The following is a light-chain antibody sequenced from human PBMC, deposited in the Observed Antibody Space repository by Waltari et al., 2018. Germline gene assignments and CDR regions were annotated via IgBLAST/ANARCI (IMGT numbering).Light chain of an antibody. V-gene: IGLV6-57*02. Sequence: NFMLTQPHSVSESPGKTVTISCTVASGSIAGKYVQWYQQRPGSAPTTVIYEDDQRPPGVPDRFSGSIDRSSNSASLTISGLKTDDEADYYCQSSDTSARWVVGGGTRLTVL. J-gene: IGLJ3*02. CDR1: SGSIAGKY. CDR2: EDD. CDR3: QSSDTSARWV.